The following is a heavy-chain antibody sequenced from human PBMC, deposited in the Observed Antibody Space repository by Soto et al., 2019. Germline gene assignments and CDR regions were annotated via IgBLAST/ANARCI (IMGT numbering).Heavy chain of an antibody. CDR1: GGTFSTYS. CDR2: LIPIFGTA. D-gene: IGHD5-18*01. CDR3: ASSSGNNYGVGTNFYFDF. J-gene: IGHJ4*02. V-gene: IGHV1-69*06. Sequence: QVQMVQSGAEVKKPGSSVKVSCKTSGGTFSTYSIVWVRQSPGEGLEWMGGLIPIFGTANYAQKFQDRVTITADKSTNTAFMELSSLKSEDTAMYYCASSSGNNYGVGTNFYFDFWGQGPLVTVSA.